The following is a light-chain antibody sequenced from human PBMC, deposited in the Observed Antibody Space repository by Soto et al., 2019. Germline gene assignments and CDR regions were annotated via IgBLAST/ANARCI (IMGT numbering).Light chain of an antibody. CDR3: GAWDDGLENGVV. Sequence: QSVLTQPPSASGTPGQRVTISCSGSSSNIGSNSVNWYQQLPGTAPKLLIYNSNQRPSGVPDRFSGSKSGTSASLAISGLQAEDEADDYYGAWDDGLENGVVFGGGTKLTVL. V-gene: IGLV1-44*01. CDR2: NSN. CDR1: SSNIGSNS. J-gene: IGLJ2*01.